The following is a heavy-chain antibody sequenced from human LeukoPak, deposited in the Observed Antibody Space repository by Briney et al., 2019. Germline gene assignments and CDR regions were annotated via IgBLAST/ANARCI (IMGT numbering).Heavy chain of an antibody. J-gene: IGHJ4*02. V-gene: IGHV4-59*01. CDR1: GGSISSYY. CDR3: ARGTYYYGSGSYQPFDY. Sequence: SETLSLTCTVSGGSISSYYWSWIRPPPGKGLEWSGYIYYSGSTNYNPSLKSRVTISVDTSKNQFSLKLSSVTAADTAVYYCARGTYYYGSGSYQPFDYWGQGTLVTVSS. D-gene: IGHD3-10*01. CDR2: IYYSGST.